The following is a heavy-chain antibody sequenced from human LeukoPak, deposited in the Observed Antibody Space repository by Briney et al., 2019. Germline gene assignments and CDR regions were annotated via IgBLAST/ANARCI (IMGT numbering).Heavy chain of an antibody. J-gene: IGHJ6*02. D-gene: IGHD3-3*01. V-gene: IGHV3-11*01. CDR3: ASSAIFGVVIGYGMDV. CDR2: ISSSGSTI. Sequence: PGGSLRLSCAASGFTFSDYYMSWIRQAPGKGLEWVSYISSSGSTIYYADSVKGRFTISRDNAKNSLYLQMNSLRAEDTAVYYCASSAIFGVVIGYGMDVWGQGTTVTVSS. CDR1: GFTFSDYY.